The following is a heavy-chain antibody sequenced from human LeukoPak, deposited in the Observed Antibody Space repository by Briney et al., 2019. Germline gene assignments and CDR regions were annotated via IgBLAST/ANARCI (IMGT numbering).Heavy chain of an antibody. CDR2: INHSGST. CDR1: GGSFSGYY. Sequence: PSETLSLTCVVYGGSFSGYYWSWIRQPPGKGLEWIGEINHSGSTNYNPSLKSRVTISVDTSKNQFSLKLSSVTAADTAVYYCARGPRITMVRGVPPYFDYWGQGTLVTVSS. D-gene: IGHD3-10*01. CDR3: ARGPRITMVRGVPPYFDY. V-gene: IGHV4-34*01. J-gene: IGHJ4*02.